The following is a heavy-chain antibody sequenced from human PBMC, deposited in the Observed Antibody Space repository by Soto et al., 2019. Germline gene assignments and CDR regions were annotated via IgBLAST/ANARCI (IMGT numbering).Heavy chain of an antibody. Sequence: QITLKESGPTLVKPTQTLTLTCTFSGFSLRNSGVGVGWIRQPPGKALGWLALIYWDDDTRYSPSLKSRLTITKDTSKNQVVLTLTNMDPVDTATYYCAHLTTGGFYFDYWGQGTLVTVSS. V-gene: IGHV2-5*02. CDR1: GFSLRNSGVG. CDR2: IYWDDDT. CDR3: AHLTTGGFYFDY. D-gene: IGHD4-17*01. J-gene: IGHJ4*02.